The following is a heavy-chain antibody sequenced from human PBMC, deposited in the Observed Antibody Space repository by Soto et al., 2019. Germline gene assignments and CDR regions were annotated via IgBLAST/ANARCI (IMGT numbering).Heavy chain of an antibody. CDR3: AREADIVVVVAATNAFDI. V-gene: IGHV1-69*12. CDR1: GGTFSSYA. Sequence: QVQLVQSGAEVKKPGSSVKVSCKASGGTFSSYAISWVRQAPGQGLEWMGGIIPIFGTANYAQKLQGRVTITADESTRTAYMELSSLRSEDTAVYYCAREADIVVVVAATNAFDIWGQGTMVTVSS. CDR2: IIPIFGTA. J-gene: IGHJ3*02. D-gene: IGHD2-15*01.